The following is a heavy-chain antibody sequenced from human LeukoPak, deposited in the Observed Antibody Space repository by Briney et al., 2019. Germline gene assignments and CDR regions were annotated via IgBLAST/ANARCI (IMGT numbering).Heavy chain of an antibody. CDR1: GGSISSSSYY. Sequence: SETLSLTCTVSGGSISSSSYYWGWIRQPPGKGLEWIGSIYYSGSTYYNPSLKSRVTISVDTSKNQFSLKLSSVTAADTAVYYCARAVAHMVRGVNDAFDIWGQGTMVTVSS. J-gene: IGHJ3*02. V-gene: IGHV4-39*07. D-gene: IGHD3-10*01. CDR3: ARAVAHMVRGVNDAFDI. CDR2: IYYSGST.